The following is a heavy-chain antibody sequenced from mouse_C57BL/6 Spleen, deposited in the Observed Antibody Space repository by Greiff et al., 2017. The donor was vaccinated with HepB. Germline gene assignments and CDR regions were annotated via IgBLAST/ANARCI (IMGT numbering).Heavy chain of an antibody. V-gene: IGHV1-81*01. CDR3: ARGRDGYPYAMDY. Sequence: QVQLQQSGAELARPGASVKLSCKASGYTFTSYGISWVKQRTGQGLEWIGEIYPRSGNTYYNEKFKGKATLTADKSSSTAYMELRSLTSEDAAVYFCARGRDGYPYAMDYWGQGTSVTVSS. J-gene: IGHJ4*01. CDR1: GYTFTSYG. CDR2: IYPRSGNT. D-gene: IGHD2-3*01.